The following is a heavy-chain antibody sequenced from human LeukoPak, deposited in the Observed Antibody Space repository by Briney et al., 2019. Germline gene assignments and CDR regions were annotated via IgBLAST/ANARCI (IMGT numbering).Heavy chain of an antibody. CDR3: ARDPGRSGGSCYSDY. J-gene: IGHJ4*02. V-gene: IGHV3-21*01. D-gene: IGHD2-15*01. CDR2: ISSSGTYI. Sequence: PGRSLRLSCTASGFTFGDYVMSWVRQAPGKGLEWVSTISSSGTYIYYADSVKGRFTISRDNAKNSLYLQMNSLRAEDTAVYYCARDPGRSGGSCYSDYWGQGTLVTVSS. CDR1: GFTFGDYV.